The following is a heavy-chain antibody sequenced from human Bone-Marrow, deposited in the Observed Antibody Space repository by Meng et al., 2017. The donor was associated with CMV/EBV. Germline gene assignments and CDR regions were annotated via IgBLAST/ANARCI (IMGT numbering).Heavy chain of an antibody. CDR3: ARVGSSGYYHGGFFDY. Sequence: SGGNFNSDAISWVRQAPGQGLEWMGGIIPIFGTANYAQKFQGRVRITTDESTSTAYMELSSLRSEDTAVYYCARVGSSGYYHGGFFDYWGQGTLVTVSS. V-gene: IGHV1-69*05. D-gene: IGHD3-22*01. J-gene: IGHJ4*02. CDR1: GGNFNSDA. CDR2: IIPIFGTA.